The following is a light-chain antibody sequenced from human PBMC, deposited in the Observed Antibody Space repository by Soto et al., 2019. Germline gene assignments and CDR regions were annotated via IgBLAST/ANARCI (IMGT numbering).Light chain of an antibody. CDR1: QSVSSN. CDR2: GAS. CDR3: QQYNKWPPLT. Sequence: EIVMTQSPATLSVSPGERATLSCRASQSVSSNLAWYQQKPGQAPRLLIYGASTRATGIPARFSGSGSGTEFTLTITSLQSEDFAVDYCQQYNKWPPLTFGGGTKAEIK. J-gene: IGKJ4*01. V-gene: IGKV3-15*01.